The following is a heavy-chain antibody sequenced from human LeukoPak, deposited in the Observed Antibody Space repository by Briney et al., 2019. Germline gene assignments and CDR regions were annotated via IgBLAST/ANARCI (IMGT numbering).Heavy chain of an antibody. V-gene: IGHV3-73*01. Sequence: PGGSLKLSCAASGFDFSDSAMHWVRQASGKGLEWVGRIRSEANTYATAYSASVKGRFTISRDDSKSTAHLQMDSLKAEDTAMYYCAGLLDGSGYYYEAFAYWGQGALVTVSS. CDR2: IRSEANTYAT. CDR3: AGLLDGSGYYYEAFAY. D-gene: IGHD3-22*01. CDR1: GFDFSDSA. J-gene: IGHJ4*02.